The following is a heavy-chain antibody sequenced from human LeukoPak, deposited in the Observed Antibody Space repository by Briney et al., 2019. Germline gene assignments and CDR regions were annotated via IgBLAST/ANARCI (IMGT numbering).Heavy chain of an antibody. J-gene: IGHJ4*02. CDR3: ARGDWNDIFDY. CDR2: IYYSGST. V-gene: IGHV4-59*01. CDR1: GGSISSYY. D-gene: IGHD1-1*01. Sequence: SETLSLTCTVSGGSISSYYWSWIRQPPGKGPEWIGYIYYSGSTNYNPSLKSRVTISVDTSKNQFSLKLSSVTAADTAVYYCARGDWNDIFDYWGQGTLVTVSS.